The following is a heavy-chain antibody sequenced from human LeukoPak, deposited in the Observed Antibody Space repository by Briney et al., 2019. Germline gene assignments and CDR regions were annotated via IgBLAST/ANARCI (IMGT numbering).Heavy chain of an antibody. CDR3: AKDTSIGRYCTNGVCSPFDY. D-gene: IGHD2-8*01. J-gene: IGHJ4*02. V-gene: IGHV3-23*01. CDR2: ISDTGATT. CDR1: GFTFSSYA. Sequence: PGGSLRLSCAGSGFTFSSYAMSWVRQAAGKGLKWVSAISDTGATTYDADSVKGRFTISRDNSRSTLYLQMNSLRAEDTALYYCAKDTSIGRYCTNGVCSPFDYWGQGTLVTVSS.